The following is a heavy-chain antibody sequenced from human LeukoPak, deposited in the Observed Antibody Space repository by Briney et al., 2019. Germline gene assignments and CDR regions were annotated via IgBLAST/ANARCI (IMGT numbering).Heavy chain of an antibody. V-gene: IGHV4-30-4*01. J-gene: IGHJ4*02. CDR1: GGSISSGDYY. CDR3: ARGTNYVWGTYTSPRAFDY. CDR2: IHYSGST. D-gene: IGHD3-16*01. Sequence: PSETLSLTCTVSGGSISSGDYYWSWIRQPPGKGLEWIGYIHYSGSTYYNPSLKSRLTISVDTSKNQFSLKLSSVTAADTAVYYCARGTNYVWGTYTSPRAFDYWGQGTLVTVSS.